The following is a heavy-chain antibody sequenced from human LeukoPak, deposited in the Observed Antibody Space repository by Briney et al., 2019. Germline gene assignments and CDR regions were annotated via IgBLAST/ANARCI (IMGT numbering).Heavy chain of an antibody. CDR3: ARGLARTSMVTRGGVRF. CDR1: GFTFSSYS. Sequence: PGGSLRLSCAASGFTFSSYSMNWVRQAPGKGLEWVSSISSSSSYIYYADSVKGRFTISRDNAKNSLYLQMNSLRAEDTAVYYCARGLARTSMVTRGGVRFWGQGTLVTVSS. D-gene: IGHD5-18*01. CDR2: ISSSSSYI. V-gene: IGHV3-21*01. J-gene: IGHJ4*02.